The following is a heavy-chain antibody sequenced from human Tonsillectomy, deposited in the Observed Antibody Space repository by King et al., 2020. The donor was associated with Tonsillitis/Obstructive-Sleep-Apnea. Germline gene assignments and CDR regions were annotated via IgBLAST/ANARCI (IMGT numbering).Heavy chain of an antibody. D-gene: IGHD6-6*01. V-gene: IGHV4-59*01. CDR1: GGSISSYY. CDR2: IYYSGST. Sequence: QLQESGPGLVKPSETLSLTCTVSGGSISSYYWSWIRQPPGKGLEWIGYIYYSGSTNYNPSLKGRVTISVDTSKNQFSLKLNSVTAADTALYFCARDAPEYSSSFWFAFWGQGTLVTVSS. J-gene: IGHJ4*02. CDR3: ARDAPEYSSSFWFAF.